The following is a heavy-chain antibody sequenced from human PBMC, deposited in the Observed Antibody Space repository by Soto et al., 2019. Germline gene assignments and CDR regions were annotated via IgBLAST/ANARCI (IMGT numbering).Heavy chain of an antibody. CDR2: SNPNSGGT. CDR1: GYTFSDYY. CDR3: AREPATAKPEGVDF. V-gene: IGHV1-2*02. Sequence: QVQLVQSGAEVRKPGASVKVSCKASGYTFSDYYIHWVRQAPGQGLEWMGWSNPNSGGTKYAPKCQGGVTMTRDTSITTAYMELSRLRSGDTAVYYCAREPATAKPEGVDFWGQGTLVTVSS. D-gene: IGHD1-1*01. J-gene: IGHJ4*02.